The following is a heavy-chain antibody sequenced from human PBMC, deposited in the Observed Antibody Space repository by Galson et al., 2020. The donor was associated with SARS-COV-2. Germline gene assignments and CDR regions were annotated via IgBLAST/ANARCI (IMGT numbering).Heavy chain of an antibody. D-gene: IGHD3-10*01. CDR1: GFTFDDYA. V-gene: IGHV3-9*01. CDR3: AKEALYGSGSYLDF. Sequence: GGSLRLSCVASGFTFDDYAMHWVRQTPGKGLEWVSGINWHSDKTGYPDSVKGRFTISRDNAKSSLSLQMNNLRPEDTAFYYCAKEALYGSGSYLDFWGQGILVTVSS. CDR2: INWHSDKT. J-gene: IGHJ4*02.